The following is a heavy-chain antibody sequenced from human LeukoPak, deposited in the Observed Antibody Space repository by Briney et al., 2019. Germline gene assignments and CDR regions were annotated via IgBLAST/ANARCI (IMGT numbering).Heavy chain of an antibody. CDR2: INHSGST. CDR3: ARGSGIGWLRLAYYFDY. Sequence: PSETLSLTCAVYGGSFSGYYWSWIRQPPGKGLEWIGEINHSGSTNYNPSLKSRVTISVDTSKNQFSLKLSSVTAADTAVYYCARGSGIGWLRLAYYFDYWGQGTLVTVSS. D-gene: IGHD5-12*01. V-gene: IGHV4-34*01. J-gene: IGHJ4*02. CDR1: GGSFSGYY.